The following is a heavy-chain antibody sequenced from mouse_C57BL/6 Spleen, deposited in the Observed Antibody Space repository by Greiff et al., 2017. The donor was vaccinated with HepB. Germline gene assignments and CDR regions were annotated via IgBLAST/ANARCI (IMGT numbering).Heavy chain of an antibody. CDR1: GYTFTSYW. D-gene: IGHD2-3*01. CDR3: ARGGDGYWDY. CDR2: IYPSDSET. Sequence: QVQLQQPGAELVRPGSSVKLSCKASGYTFTSYWMDWVKQRPGQGLEWIGNIYPSDSETHYNQKFKDKATLTVDKSSSTAYMQLSSLTSEDSAVYYCARGGDGYWDYWGQGTTLTVSS. J-gene: IGHJ2*01. V-gene: IGHV1-61*01.